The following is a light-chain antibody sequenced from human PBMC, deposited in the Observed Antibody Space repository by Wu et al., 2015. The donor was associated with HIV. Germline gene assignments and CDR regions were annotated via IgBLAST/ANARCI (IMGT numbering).Light chain of an antibody. CDR3: QQYNSDSWT. CDR1: QSISNW. V-gene: IGKV1-5*03. CDR2: KAS. Sequence: DIQLTQSPLTLSASVGDRVTITCRASQSISNWLAWYRQKPGKAPKLLIYKASTLESGVPSRFSGSGSGTEFTLTISSLQPDDFANYYCQQYNSDSWTFGQGTKLEVK. J-gene: IGKJ1*01.